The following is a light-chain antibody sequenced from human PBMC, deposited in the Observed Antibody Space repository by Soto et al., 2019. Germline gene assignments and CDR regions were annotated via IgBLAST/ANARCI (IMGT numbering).Light chain of an antibody. Sequence: QSVLTQPPSVSGAPGQRVTISCTGSSSNIGADYDVHWYQQLPGTAPKLLIYGNSNRPSGVPDRFSGSKSDTSASLAITGLQAEDEADYYCQSYDSSLSGPVFGGGTQLTVL. CDR3: QSYDSSLSGPV. CDR1: SSNIGADYD. CDR2: GNS. V-gene: IGLV1-40*01. J-gene: IGLJ7*01.